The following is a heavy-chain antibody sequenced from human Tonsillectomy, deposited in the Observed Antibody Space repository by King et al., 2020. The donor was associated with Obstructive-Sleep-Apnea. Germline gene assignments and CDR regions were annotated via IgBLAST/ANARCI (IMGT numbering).Heavy chain of an antibody. CDR3: ALITGSDY. D-gene: IGHD1-1*01. J-gene: IGHJ4*02. V-gene: IGHV3-7*01. CDR1: GISFSNYW. Sequence: DVQLVESGGGLVQPGGSLRLSCTVSGISFSNYWMSWVRQAPGKGLEWVANIKKDGSERYYVAAVKGRFTISRDNAKNTLFLQMNSLRGEDTAVYFCALITGSDYWGQGTMVTVSS. CDR2: IKKDGSER.